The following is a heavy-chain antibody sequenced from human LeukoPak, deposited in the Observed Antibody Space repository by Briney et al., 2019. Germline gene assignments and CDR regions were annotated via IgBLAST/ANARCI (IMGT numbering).Heavy chain of an antibody. V-gene: IGHV3-30-3*01. CDR3: AKDHEDDILAYYFDY. Sequence: QPGRSLRLSCAASGFTFSNYAMHWVRQAPGKGLDWVAVISYDGSNKYYADSVKGRFTISRDNSKNTLYLQMNSLRVEDTAVYYCAKDHEDDILAYYFDYWGQGTLVTVSS. CDR1: GFTFSNYA. D-gene: IGHD3-9*01. J-gene: IGHJ4*02. CDR2: ISYDGSNK.